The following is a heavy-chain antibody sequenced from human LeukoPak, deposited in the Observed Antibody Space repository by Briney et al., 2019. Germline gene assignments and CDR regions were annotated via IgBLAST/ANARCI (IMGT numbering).Heavy chain of an antibody. V-gene: IGHV4-34*01. D-gene: IGHD2-8*01. Sequence: SETLSLTCAVYGGSFSGYYWSWIRQPPGKGLEWIGEINHSGSTNYNPSLKSRVTISVDTSKNHFSLKLNSVTAADTAVYYCARARLYCTNGVCYTDFDYWGQGTLVTVSS. J-gene: IGHJ4*02. CDR3: ARARLYCTNGVCYTDFDY. CDR2: INHSGST. CDR1: GGSFSGYY.